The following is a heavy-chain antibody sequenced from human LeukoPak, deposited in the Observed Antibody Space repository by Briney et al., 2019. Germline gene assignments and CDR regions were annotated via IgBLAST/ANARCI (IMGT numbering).Heavy chain of an antibody. J-gene: IGHJ6*03. D-gene: IGHD2-21*02. CDR2: IIPIFGTA. Sequence: GASGKVSCKASGGTFSSYAISWVRQAPGQGLEWMGGIIPIFGTANYAQKFQGRVTITTDESTSTAYMELSSLRSEDTAVYYCARAPGTATPYYYYMDVWGKGTTVTVSS. CDR1: GGTFSSYA. V-gene: IGHV1-69*05. CDR3: ARAPGTATPYYYYMDV.